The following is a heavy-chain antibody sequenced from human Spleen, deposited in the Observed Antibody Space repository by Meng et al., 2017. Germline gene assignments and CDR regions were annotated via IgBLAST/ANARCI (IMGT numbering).Heavy chain of an antibody. CDR1: EFTFDDYA. Sequence: SLKISCAASEFTFDDYAMQLVRQVPGKGLEWVSGISWNSDSKGYADSVKGRFTISRDNAKNSLYRQMNSLRDEDTALYYCAKSLYGSGRSSCYGVDVWGQGTTVTVSS. CDR3: AKSLYGSGRSSCYGVDV. CDR2: ISWNSDSK. V-gene: IGHV3-9*01. J-gene: IGHJ6*02. D-gene: IGHD2-15*01.